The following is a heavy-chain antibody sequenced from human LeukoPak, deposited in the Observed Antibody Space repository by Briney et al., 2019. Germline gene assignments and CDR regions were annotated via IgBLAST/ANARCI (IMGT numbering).Heavy chain of an antibody. J-gene: IGHJ4*02. CDR3: ARGINYDFWSGYYFGY. V-gene: IGHV1-2*02. CDR2: INPNSGGT. CDR1: GYTFTCYY. D-gene: IGHD3-3*01. Sequence: VQVSCKASGYTFTCYYMHWVRQAPGQGLEWMGWINPNSGGTNYAQKFQGRVTMTRDTSISTAYMGLSRLRSDDTAVYYCARGINYDFWSGYYFGYWGQGTLVTVSS.